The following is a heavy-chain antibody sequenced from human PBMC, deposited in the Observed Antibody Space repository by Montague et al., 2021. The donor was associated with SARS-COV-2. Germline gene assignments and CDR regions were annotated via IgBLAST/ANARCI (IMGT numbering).Heavy chain of an antibody. V-gene: IGHV2-5*02. D-gene: IGHD6-13*01. CDR1: GFSLSTRGVG. CDR3: AHTKAPAGDRWFDP. CDR2: IYWDDDE. J-gene: IGHJ5*02. Sequence: PALVKPTQTLTLTSTFSGFSLSTRGVGVGWIRQPPGKALEWLALIYWDDDERYSPSLESRLTISKDNSKNQVVLTMTKMAPVDTATYYCAHTKAPAGDRWFDPWGQGTPVTVSS.